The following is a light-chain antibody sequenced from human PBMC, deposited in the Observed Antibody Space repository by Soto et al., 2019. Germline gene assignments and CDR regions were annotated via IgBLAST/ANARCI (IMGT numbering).Light chain of an antibody. Sequence: QSVLTQPASVSGSPGQSITISCTGTITDIGAYNYVSWYQQHPGKAPKLPIYGVSSRPSGVSNRFSGSKSGNAAYLTISGLQADDEAEYYCSSYTSSITPYVFGTGTKVTVL. CDR1: ITDIGAYNY. CDR2: GVS. V-gene: IGLV2-14*01. CDR3: SSYTSSITPYV. J-gene: IGLJ1*01.